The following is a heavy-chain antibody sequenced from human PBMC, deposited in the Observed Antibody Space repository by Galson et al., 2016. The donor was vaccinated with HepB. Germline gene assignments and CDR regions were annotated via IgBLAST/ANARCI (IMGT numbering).Heavy chain of an antibody. Sequence: SLRLSCAASGFTFGDYAMSWFRQAPGKGLEWVGFIRSKTYGGPTEYAASVKGRFTISRDDSKNTAYLQMNSLKTEDTAVYYCTRYATGYYYDSSGYYAQVNYLDDGGQRTLGTVT. CDR3: TRYATGYYYDSSGYYAQVNYLDD. V-gene: IGHV3-49*03. D-gene: IGHD3-22*01. CDR2: IRSKTYGGPT. CDR1: GFTFGDYA. J-gene: IGHJ4*02.